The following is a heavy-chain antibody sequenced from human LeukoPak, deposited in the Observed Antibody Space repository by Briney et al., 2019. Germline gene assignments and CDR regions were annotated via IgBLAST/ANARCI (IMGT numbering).Heavy chain of an antibody. CDR3: AKEGRVVPAAEWWAAADHFDY. CDR2: ISYDGSNK. V-gene: IGHV3-30*18. CDR1: GFTFSSYG. J-gene: IGHJ4*02. Sequence: GGSLRLSCAASGFTFSSYGMHWVRRAPGKGLEWVAVISYDGSNKYYADSVKGRFTISRDNSKNTLYLQMNSLRAEDTAVYYCAKEGRVVPAAEWWAAADHFDYWGQGTLVTVSS. D-gene: IGHD2-2*01.